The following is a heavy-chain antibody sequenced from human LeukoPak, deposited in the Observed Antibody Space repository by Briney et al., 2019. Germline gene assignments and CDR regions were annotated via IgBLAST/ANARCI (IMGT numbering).Heavy chain of an antibody. J-gene: IGHJ4*02. D-gene: IGHD3-10*01. CDR2: INHSGST. CDR1: GGSFSGYY. V-gene: IGHV4-34*01. Sequence: SETLSLTCAVYGGSFSGYYWSWIRQPQGKGLEWIGEINHSGSTNYNPSLKSRVTISVDTSKNQFSLKLSSVTAADTAVYYCARGRATMVRGVIISPVFDYWGQGTLVTVSS. CDR3: ARGRATMVRGVIISPVFDY.